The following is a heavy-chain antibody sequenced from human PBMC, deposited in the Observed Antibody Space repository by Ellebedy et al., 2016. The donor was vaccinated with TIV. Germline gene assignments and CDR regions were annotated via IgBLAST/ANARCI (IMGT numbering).Heavy chain of an antibody. J-gene: IGHJ4*02. CDR1: GYTFTNYY. D-gene: IGHD5-18*01. V-gene: IGHV1-46*01. CDR3: ARGGVQVWLHPFDY. Sequence: AASVKVSCKASGYTFTNYYIHWVRQAPGQGLEWVGVINPSGGHTTYPQNFQGRVTMTRDTSTSTVYMDLSSLRSEDPAVYYSARGGVQVWLHPFDYWGQGTLVTVSS. CDR2: INPSGGHT.